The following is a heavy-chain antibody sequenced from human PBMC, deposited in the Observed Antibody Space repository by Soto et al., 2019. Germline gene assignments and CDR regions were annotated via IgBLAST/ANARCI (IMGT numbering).Heavy chain of an antibody. CDR2: VFYSGST. D-gene: IGHD3-10*01. CDR1: GASINTHY. CDR3: ARFFMVPVDFFDY. J-gene: IGHJ4*02. V-gene: IGHV4-59*11. Sequence: SETLSLTCTVSGASINTHYWSWIRQPPGKGLEWIGQVFYSGSTNYNPSLKSRVTISIDTSTKQFSLKLTSVTAADTAVYYCARFFMVPVDFFDYWGQGTLVTVSS.